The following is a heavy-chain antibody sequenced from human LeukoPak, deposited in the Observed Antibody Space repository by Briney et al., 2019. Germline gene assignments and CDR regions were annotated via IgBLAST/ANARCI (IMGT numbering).Heavy chain of an antibody. CDR3: AKDQGGYENNFDY. V-gene: IGHV3-23*01. Sequence: GGSLRLSCAASGFTFSSYAMSWVRQAPGKGLEWVSAISGSGGSTYYADSVKGRFTISRDKSKNTLYLQMNSLRAEDTAVYYCAKDQGGYENNFDYWGQGTLVTVSS. CDR2: ISGSGGST. J-gene: IGHJ4*02. CDR1: GFTFSSYA. D-gene: IGHD5-12*01.